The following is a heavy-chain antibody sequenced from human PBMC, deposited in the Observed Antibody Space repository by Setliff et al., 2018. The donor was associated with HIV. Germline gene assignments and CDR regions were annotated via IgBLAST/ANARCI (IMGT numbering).Heavy chain of an antibody. V-gene: IGHV1-69*04. CDR3: ARDLYFYYYMDV. Sequence: SVKVSCKASGGTFSSYTINWVRQAPGQGLEWMGRSIPILGIGNDEQAQKFKGRVTFTADKSKNTLSLQMSSLRAEDTAVYYCARDLYFYYYMDVWGKGTTVTVSS. D-gene: IGHD3-9*01. CDR2: SIPILGIG. CDR1: GGTFSSYT. J-gene: IGHJ6*03.